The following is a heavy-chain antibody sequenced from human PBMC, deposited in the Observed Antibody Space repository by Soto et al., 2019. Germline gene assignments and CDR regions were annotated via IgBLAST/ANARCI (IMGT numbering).Heavy chain of an antibody. CDR2: ISSSSSYI. D-gene: IGHD4-17*01. CDR1: GFTFSSYS. Sequence: EVQLLESGGGLVKPGGSLRLSCAASGFTFSSYSMNWVRQAPGKGLEWVSSISSSSSYIYYADSVKGRFTISRDNAKNSLYLQMNSLRAEDTAVYYCAREGYGDYGLLDYWGQGPWSPSPQ. J-gene: IGHJ4*02. CDR3: AREGYGDYGLLDY. V-gene: IGHV3-21*01.